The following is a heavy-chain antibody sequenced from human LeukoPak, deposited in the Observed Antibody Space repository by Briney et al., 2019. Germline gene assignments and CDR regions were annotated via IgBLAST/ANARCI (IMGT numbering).Heavy chain of an antibody. D-gene: IGHD2-15*01. J-gene: IGHJ6*03. Sequence: ASVKVSCKASGFTFTVYNIHWVRQAPGQGLEWMGWINPNNGGTNYAQKFQGRVTMTRDTSISTAYMELSRLRSDDTAVYYCARGLSGPYYYYYMDVWGKGTTVTVSS. CDR2: INPNNGGT. CDR3: ARGLSGPYYYYYMDV. CDR1: GFTFTVYN. V-gene: IGHV1-2*02.